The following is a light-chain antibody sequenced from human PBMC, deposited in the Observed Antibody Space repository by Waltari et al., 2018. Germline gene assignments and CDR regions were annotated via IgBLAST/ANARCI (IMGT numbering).Light chain of an antibody. J-gene: IGLJ3*02. CDR2: NDN. Sequence: QSVLTQPPSVSGTPGQRVTISCSGSNSNIGGNFVNWYQQLPGKAPKLLIYNDNQGPSGVPDRFSVSKSGTSAALAITGLQSEDEADYYCAVWDDSLGGVFGGGTKLTVL. CDR1: NSNIGGNF. V-gene: IGLV1-44*01. CDR3: AVWDDSLGGV.